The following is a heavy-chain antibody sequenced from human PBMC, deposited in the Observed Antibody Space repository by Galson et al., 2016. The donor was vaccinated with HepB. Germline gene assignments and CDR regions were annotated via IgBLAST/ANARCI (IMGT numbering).Heavy chain of an antibody. CDR1: GFTFSNYA. J-gene: IGHJ4*02. Sequence: SLRLSCAASGFTFSNYAMSWGRQAPGKGLEWVSGISGSGGSTYYADSAKGRFTISRDNSKNTLFLQMHSLRAEDTAVYYCAKDEGWAAAGRYYFDYWGQGTLVTVSS. V-gene: IGHV3-23*01. D-gene: IGHD6-13*01. CDR2: ISGSGGST. CDR3: AKDEGWAAAGRYYFDY.